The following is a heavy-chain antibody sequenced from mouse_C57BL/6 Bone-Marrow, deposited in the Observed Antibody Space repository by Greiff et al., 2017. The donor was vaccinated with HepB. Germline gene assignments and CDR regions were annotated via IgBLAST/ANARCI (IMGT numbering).Heavy chain of an antibody. D-gene: IGHD1-1*01. CDR3: ARYYYGSSPYAMDY. Sequence: VKVVESGPGLVAPSQSLSITCTVSGFSLTSYAISWVRQPPGKGLEWLGVIWTGGGTNYNSALKSRLSISKDNSKSQVFLKMNSLQTDDTARYYCARYYYGSSPYAMDYWGQGTSVTVSS. CDR2: IWTGGGT. CDR1: GFSLTSYA. J-gene: IGHJ4*01. V-gene: IGHV2-9-1*01.